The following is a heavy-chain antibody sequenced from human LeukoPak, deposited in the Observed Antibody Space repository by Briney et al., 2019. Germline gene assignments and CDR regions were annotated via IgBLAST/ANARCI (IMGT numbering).Heavy chain of an antibody. CDR2: MNPNSGNT. D-gene: IGHD6-13*01. V-gene: IGHV1-8*01. J-gene: IGHJ5*02. Sequence: ASVKVSCKASGYTFTSYDINWVRQATGQGLEWMGWMNPNSGNTGYAQKFQGRVAMTRNTSISTAYMELSSLRSEDTAVYYCARTPLIAAAGLSYNWFDPWGQGTLVTVSS. CDR1: GYTFTSYD. CDR3: ARTPLIAAAGLSYNWFDP.